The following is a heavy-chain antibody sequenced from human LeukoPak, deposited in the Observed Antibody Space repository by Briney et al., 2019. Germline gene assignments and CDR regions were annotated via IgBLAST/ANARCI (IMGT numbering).Heavy chain of an antibody. CDR2: ISYDGSNK. CDR3: AARYYYASGSTDDY. Sequence: GGSLRLSCAASGFTFSSYAMHWVRQAPGKGLEWVAVISYDGSNKYYADSVKGRFTISRDNSKNTLFLQMGSLRADDTAVYYCAARYYYASGSTDDYWGQGTLVTVSS. V-gene: IGHV3-30-3*01. CDR1: GFTFSSYA. J-gene: IGHJ4*02. D-gene: IGHD3-10*01.